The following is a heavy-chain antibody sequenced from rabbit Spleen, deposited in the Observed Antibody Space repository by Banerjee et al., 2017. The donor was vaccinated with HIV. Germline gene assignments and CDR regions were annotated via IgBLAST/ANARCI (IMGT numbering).Heavy chain of an antibody. Sequence: QEQLEESGGDLVKPGASLTLTCTASGFSFSSRYYMCWVRQAPGKGLEWIACIYAGSSGSTYYASWAKGRFTISKTSSTTVTLQMTSLTAADTATYFCARETSSGWNFNLWGQGTLVTVS. CDR1: GFSFSSRYY. CDR2: IYAGSSGST. V-gene: IGHV1S45*01. J-gene: IGHJ4*01. D-gene: IGHD4-1*01. CDR3: ARETSSGWNFNL.